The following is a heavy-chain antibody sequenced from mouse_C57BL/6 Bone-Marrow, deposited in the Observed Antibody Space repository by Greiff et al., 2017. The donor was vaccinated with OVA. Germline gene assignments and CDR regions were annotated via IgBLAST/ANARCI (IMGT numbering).Heavy chain of an antibody. Sequence: VKLMESGPGLVAPSQSLSITCTVSGFSLTSYGVHWVRQPPGKGLEWLVVIWRDGSTTYNSAIKSRLSISKDNTKSQIFLKMNRLQDDAAAMYYGARGWLAYGGQGTLVTVSA. CDR1: GFSLTSYG. J-gene: IGHJ3*01. CDR2: IWRDGST. CDR3: ARGWLAY. V-gene: IGHV2-6*03.